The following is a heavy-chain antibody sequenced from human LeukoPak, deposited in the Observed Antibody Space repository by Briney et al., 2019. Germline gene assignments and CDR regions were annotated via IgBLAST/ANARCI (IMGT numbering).Heavy chain of an antibody. CDR2: ISSSSSYI. V-gene: IGHV3-21*01. CDR1: GFTFSFYT. CDR3: ARDRVGGSYVFDI. Sequence: GGSLRLSCAASGFTFSFYTMNWVRQAPGKGLEWVSSISSSSSYIYYADSVKGRFTISRDNAKKSLYLQMNSLRAEDTAVYYCARDRVGGSYVFDIWGQGTMVTVSS. D-gene: IGHD1-26*01. J-gene: IGHJ3*02.